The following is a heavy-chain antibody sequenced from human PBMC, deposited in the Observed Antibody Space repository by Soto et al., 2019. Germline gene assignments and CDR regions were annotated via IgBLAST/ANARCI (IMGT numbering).Heavy chain of an antibody. CDR3: ARAGEEVATISPNWFDP. Sequence: ASVKVSCKASGGTFSSYAISWVRQAPGQGLEWMGGIIPIFGTANYAQKFQGRVTITADESTSTAYMELSSLRSEDTAVYYCARAGEEVATISPNWFDPWGQGTLVTVSS. CDR2: IIPIFGTA. V-gene: IGHV1-69*13. D-gene: IGHD5-12*01. J-gene: IGHJ5*02. CDR1: GGTFSSYA.